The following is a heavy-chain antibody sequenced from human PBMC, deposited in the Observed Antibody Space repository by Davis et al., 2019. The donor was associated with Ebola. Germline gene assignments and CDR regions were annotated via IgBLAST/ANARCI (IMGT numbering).Heavy chain of an antibody. CDR1: GGTFSSYA. J-gene: IGHJ4*02. CDR2: IIPIFGTA. Sequence: SVKVSCKASGGTFSSYAISWVRQAPGQGLEWMGGIIPIFGTANYAQKFQGRVTITADESTSTAYMELSSLRSENTAVYYCARVLPHDYTEPFDYWGQGTLVTVSS. D-gene: IGHD4-11*01. V-gene: IGHV1-69*13. CDR3: ARVLPHDYTEPFDY.